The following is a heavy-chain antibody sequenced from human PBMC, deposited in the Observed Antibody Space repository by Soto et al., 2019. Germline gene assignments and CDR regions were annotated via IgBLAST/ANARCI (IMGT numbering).Heavy chain of an antibody. D-gene: IGHD3-10*01. Sequence: ASVKVSCKTSGYTFTDHYVHWVRQAPGQGLEWLGWINPFSGGAKYLQRFKDKVSMTADTSISTVYMYLTSLTSDDTAIYYCARSSGTYSLDFWGQGTLVTVSS. CDR3: ARSSGTYSLDF. CDR1: GYTFTDHY. J-gene: IGHJ4*02. CDR2: INPFSGGA. V-gene: IGHV1-2*02.